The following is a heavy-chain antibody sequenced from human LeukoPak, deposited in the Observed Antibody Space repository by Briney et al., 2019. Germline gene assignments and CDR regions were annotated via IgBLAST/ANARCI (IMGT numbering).Heavy chain of an antibody. CDR2: IYHSGST. CDR3: AREPYYYDAPVDC. V-gene: IGHV4-4*02. J-gene: IGHJ4*02. Sequence: PSETLSLTCAVSGGSISSSNWWSWVRQPPGKGLEWIGEIYHSGSTNYNPSLKSRVTILEDKSKNQFSLKLSSVTAADTAVYYCAREPYYYDAPVDCWGQGTLVTVSS. D-gene: IGHD3-22*01. CDR1: GGSISSSNW.